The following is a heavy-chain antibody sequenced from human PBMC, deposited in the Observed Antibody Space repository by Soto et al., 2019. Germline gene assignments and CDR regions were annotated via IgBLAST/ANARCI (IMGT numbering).Heavy chain of an antibody. J-gene: IGHJ4*02. CDR1: GGSISSYY. D-gene: IGHD3-3*01. CDR2: IYYSGST. Sequence: SETLSLTCTVSGGSISSYYWSWIRQPPGKGLEWIGYIYYSGSTNYNPSLKSRVTISVDTSRKQFSLKLSSVTAADTAVYYCARVAADAYWSGYDDYWGQGTLVTVSS. V-gene: IGHV4-59*01. CDR3: ARVAADAYWSGYDDY.